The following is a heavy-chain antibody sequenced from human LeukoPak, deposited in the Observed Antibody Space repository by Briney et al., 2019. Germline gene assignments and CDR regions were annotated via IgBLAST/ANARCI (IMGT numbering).Heavy chain of an antibody. V-gene: IGHV3-30-3*01. CDR1: GFTCSSYA. Sequence: PGGSLRLSCAASGFTCSSYAMLWLRQAPGKGLEGVAVISYDGSNKYYADSARGRLTISRDNSKNTLYLQMNRLRAEDTAVYFCARGGFRIVGASLYWGQGTLVSVSS. CDR2: ISYDGSNK. D-gene: IGHD1-26*01. J-gene: IGHJ4*02. CDR3: ARGGFRIVGASLY.